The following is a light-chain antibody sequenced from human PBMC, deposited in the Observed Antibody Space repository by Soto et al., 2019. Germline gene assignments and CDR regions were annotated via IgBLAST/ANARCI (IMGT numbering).Light chain of an antibody. Sequence: QSVLTQPASVSGSPGQSITISCTGTSSDVGSDNVVSWYQQHPGKVPKVLVYVDSKRPSGVSNRFSGSKSGNTASLTISGLQAEDEADYYCCSYAGSGTGVFGGGTKLTVL. CDR1: SSDVGSDNV. CDR2: VDS. CDR3: CSYAGSGTGV. J-gene: IGLJ3*02. V-gene: IGLV2-23*01.